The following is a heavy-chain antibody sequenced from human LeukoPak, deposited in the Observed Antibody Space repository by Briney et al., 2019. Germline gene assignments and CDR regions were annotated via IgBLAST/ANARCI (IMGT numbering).Heavy chain of an antibody. CDR1: EFTFSSYA. CDR3: AKVAAVAALYYFDY. D-gene: IGHD6-19*01. V-gene: IGHV3-23*01. J-gene: IGHJ4*02. Sequence: GGSLRLSCAASEFTFSSYAMSWVRQAPGKGLEWVSSISGSGTSTYYADSVKGRFTISRDNSKNTLYLQMNSLRAEDTALYYCAKVAAVAALYYFDYWGQGTLVTVSS. CDR2: ISGSGTST.